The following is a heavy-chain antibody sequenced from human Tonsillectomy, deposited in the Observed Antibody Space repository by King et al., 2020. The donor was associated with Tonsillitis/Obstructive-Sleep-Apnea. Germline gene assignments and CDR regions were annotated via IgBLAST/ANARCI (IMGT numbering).Heavy chain of an antibody. CDR3: ARDRGVNVKGFDP. D-gene: IGHD3-10*01. Sequence: VQLVESGGGLVQPGGSLRLSCAASGFTFSSYAMHWVRQAPGKGLEYVSAISSNGGSTYYANSVKGRFTISRDNSKNTLYLQIGSLRAEDMAVYYCARDRGVNVKGFDPWGQGTLVTVSS. CDR1: GFTFSSYA. J-gene: IGHJ5*02. CDR2: ISSNGGST. V-gene: IGHV3-64*01.